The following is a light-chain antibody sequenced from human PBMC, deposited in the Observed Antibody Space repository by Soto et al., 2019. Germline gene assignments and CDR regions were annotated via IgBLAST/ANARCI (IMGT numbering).Light chain of an antibody. CDR3: CSYTSSGTYV. Sequence: QSALTQPASVSGSPGQSIAISCTGTSSDVGGYNYVPWYQQHPGKAPKLIIYGVTNRPSGVSDRFSGSKSGNTASLTISGLQAEDETDYYCCSYTSSGTYVFGTGTKVTVL. J-gene: IGLJ1*01. V-gene: IGLV2-14*03. CDR2: GVT. CDR1: SSDVGGYNY.